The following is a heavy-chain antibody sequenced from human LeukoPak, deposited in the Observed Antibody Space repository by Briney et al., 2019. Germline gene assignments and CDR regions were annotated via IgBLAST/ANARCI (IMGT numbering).Heavy chain of an antibody. CDR2: INPNSGGT. V-gene: IGHV1-2*02. J-gene: IGHJ6*02. Sequence: GASVKVSCKASGYTFTGYYMHWVRQAPGQGLEWMGWINPNSGGTNYAQKFQGRVTMTRDTSISTAYMELSRLRSDDTAVYYCARVVHEYYYYGMDVWGQGTTVTVSS. CDR1: GYTFTGYY. CDR3: ARVVHEYYYYGMDV.